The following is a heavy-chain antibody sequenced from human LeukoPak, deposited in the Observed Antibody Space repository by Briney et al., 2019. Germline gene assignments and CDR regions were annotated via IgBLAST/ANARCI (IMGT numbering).Heavy chain of an antibody. CDR2: IKQDGGAK. D-gene: IGHD2-2*03. Sequence: PGGSLRLSCAASGFTFSYYWMSWVRQAPGKGLEWVANIKQDGGAKYYVDSVKGRFTISRDHAKNAVYLHMSSPRAEDTAVYYCATFGYCSTTTCPRDYYYYMDVWGKGATVTVSS. CDR3: ATFGYCSTTTCPRDYYYYMDV. CDR1: GFTFSYYW. J-gene: IGHJ6*03. V-gene: IGHV3-7*01.